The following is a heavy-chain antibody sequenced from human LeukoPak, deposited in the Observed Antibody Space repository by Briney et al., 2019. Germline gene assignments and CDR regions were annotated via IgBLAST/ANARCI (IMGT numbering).Heavy chain of an antibody. V-gene: IGHV3-23*01. CDR2: ISGSGGST. CDR3: AKDSGGSCYDPPDY. J-gene: IGHJ4*02. CDR1: GFTFSSYA. D-gene: IGHD2-15*01. Sequence: PGGSLRLSCAASGFTFSSYAMSWVRQAPGKGLEWVSAISGSGGSTYYADSVKGRFTITRDNSKNTLYLQMNSLRAEDTAVYYCAKDSGGSCYDPPDYWGQGTLVTVSS.